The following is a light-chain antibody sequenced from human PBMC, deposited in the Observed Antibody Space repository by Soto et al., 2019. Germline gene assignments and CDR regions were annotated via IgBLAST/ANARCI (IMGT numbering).Light chain of an antibody. V-gene: IGKV1-39*01. CDR3: IKNYSPLPT. Sequence: DIQMTQSPSSLSASVGDRVTITCRASQSISSYLNWYQQKPGKAPKLLIYAASSLQSGVLSRFSGSVLWTACTITISIRLPEKFPKNIFIKNYSPLPTFDPSTKVEI. J-gene: IGKJ3*01. CDR1: QSISSY. CDR2: AAS.